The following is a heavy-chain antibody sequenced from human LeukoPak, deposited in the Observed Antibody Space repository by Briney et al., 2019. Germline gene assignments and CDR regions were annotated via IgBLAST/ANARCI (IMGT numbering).Heavy chain of an antibody. J-gene: IGHJ3*02. CDR2: IRSSGYTM. Sequence: GGCLRLSCAASGFIFSSYSMNWVRQAPGKGLEWISYIRSSGYTMFYADSVKGRFTISRDNAKNSLYLQINSLRAEDTAVYYCVRDYDEDYAFDIWGQGTMVTVSS. CDR3: VRDYDEDYAFDI. V-gene: IGHV3-48*01. D-gene: IGHD3-3*01. CDR1: GFIFSSYS.